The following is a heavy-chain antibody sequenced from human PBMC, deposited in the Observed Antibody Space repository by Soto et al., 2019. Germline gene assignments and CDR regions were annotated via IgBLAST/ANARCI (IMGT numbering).Heavy chain of an antibody. CDR2: IIPILGIA. Sequence: SVKVSCKASGGTFSSYTISWVRQAPGQGLEWMGRIIPILGIADYAQKFQGRVTITADKSTSTAYMELSSLRSEDTAVYYCARDKDIVVVPAAAPPYYYYYYMDVWGKGTTVTVSS. J-gene: IGHJ6*03. V-gene: IGHV1-69*04. CDR1: GGTFSSYT. CDR3: ARDKDIVVVPAAAPPYYYYYYMDV. D-gene: IGHD2-2*01.